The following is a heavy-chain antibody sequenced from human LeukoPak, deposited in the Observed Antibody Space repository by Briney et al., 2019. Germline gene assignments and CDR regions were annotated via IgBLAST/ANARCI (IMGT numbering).Heavy chain of an antibody. J-gene: IGHJ4*02. V-gene: IGHV1-2*02. CDR2: INPNSGGT. CDR3: ARDHQFSYYDFWSGYPLDY. Sequence: ASVKVSCKASGYTFTGYYMHWVRQAPGQGFEWMVWINPNSGGTNYAQKFQGRVTMTRDTSISTAYMELRRLRSDDTAVYYCARDHQFSYYDFWSGYPLDYWGQGTLVTVSS. D-gene: IGHD3-3*01. CDR1: GYTFTGYY.